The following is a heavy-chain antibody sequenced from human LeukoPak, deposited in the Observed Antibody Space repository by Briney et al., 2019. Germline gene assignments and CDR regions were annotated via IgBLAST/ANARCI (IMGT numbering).Heavy chain of an antibody. J-gene: IGHJ3*01. CDR1: GFTVRSNY. V-gene: IGHV3-53*01. CDR3: ARDRYCSGGSCYGDAFDL. CDR2: MYSGGST. Sequence: PGGSLRLSCTASGFTVRSNYMSWVRQSPRKGLEWVSIMYSGGSTDYADFVKGRFIISRDHSKNTLYLQMNSLRAEDTAVYYCARDRYCSGGSCYGDAFDLWGQGTMVTVSS. D-gene: IGHD2-15*01.